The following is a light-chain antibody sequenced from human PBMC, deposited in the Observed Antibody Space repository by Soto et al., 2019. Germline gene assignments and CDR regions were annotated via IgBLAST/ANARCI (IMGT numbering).Light chain of an antibody. CDR1: QSVSSN. V-gene: IGKV3-15*01. CDR3: QQSNDRPFT. J-gene: IGKJ3*01. Sequence: IVMTQSPVTLSVSPGERATLSCRASQSVSSNLAWYQQQSGQAPRLLVYGASTRATDIPARFSGSGSGTEFTLTISSLQSEDLAVYYCQQSNDRPFTFGPGTKVDF. CDR2: GAS.